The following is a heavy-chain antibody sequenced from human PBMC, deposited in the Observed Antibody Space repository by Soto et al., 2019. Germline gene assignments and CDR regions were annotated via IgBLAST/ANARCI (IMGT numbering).Heavy chain of an antibody. CDR1: GGSISSYY. D-gene: IGHD3-10*01. Sequence: QVQLQESGPGLVKPSETLSLTCTVSGGSISSYYWSWIRQPPGKGLEWIGYIYYSGSTNYNPSLKSRVTISVDTSKNQFALKLSSVTAADTAVYYCARDRWVRGVLGYFDYWGQGTLVTVSS. CDR2: IYYSGST. CDR3: ARDRWVRGVLGYFDY. V-gene: IGHV4-59*01. J-gene: IGHJ4*02.